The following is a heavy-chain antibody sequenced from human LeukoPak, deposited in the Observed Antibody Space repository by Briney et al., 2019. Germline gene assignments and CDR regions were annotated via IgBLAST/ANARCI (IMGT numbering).Heavy chain of an antibody. V-gene: IGHV3-43*02. J-gene: IGHJ6*02. CDR3: ATWAFYHDLDV. CDR2: INADGGRT. CDR1: GFSLGAYA. D-gene: IGHD3-3*01. Sequence: GGSLRLSCVASGFSLGAYAMHWVRQARGKGLEWVSHINADGGRTYYADAVKGRFTISRDNSKASLYLQMTGLRAEDSAVYYCATWAFYHDLDVWGRGTTVTVSS.